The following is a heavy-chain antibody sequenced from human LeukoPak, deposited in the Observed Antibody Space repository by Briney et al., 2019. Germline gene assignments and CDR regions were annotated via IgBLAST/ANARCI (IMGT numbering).Heavy chain of an antibody. J-gene: IGHJ2*01. Sequence: HPGGSLRLSCAASGFTFSSYGMHWVRQAPGKGLEWVVVISYDGNKKYYADSVKGRFTISRDNSKNTVSLQMNSLKTEDTAVYYCAKGASMVAATYWYFDLWGRGTLVSVSS. CDR2: ISYDGNKK. CDR1: GFTFSSYG. D-gene: IGHD2-15*01. V-gene: IGHV3-30*18. CDR3: AKGASMVAATYWYFDL.